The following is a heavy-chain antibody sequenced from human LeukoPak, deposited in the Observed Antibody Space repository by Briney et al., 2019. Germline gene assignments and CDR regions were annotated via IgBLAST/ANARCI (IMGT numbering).Heavy chain of an antibody. CDR1: GGSISSRNW. CDR3: TKVPPTTLTIDGVAGIYYYYYMDV. D-gene: IGHD4-11*01. Sequence: SETLSLTCTLSGGSISSRNWWSWVRQSPGRGLEWMGEIYHRGSTNYTPSLKSRVTISVDKSKNPFSLKVNSVTAADTAVYSCTKVPPTTLTIDGVAGIYYYYYMDVRGKGTAVTVSS. V-gene: IGHV4-4*02. J-gene: IGHJ6*03. CDR2: IYHRGST.